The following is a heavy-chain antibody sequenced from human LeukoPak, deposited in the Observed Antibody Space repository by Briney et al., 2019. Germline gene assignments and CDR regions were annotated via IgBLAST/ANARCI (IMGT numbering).Heavy chain of an antibody. V-gene: IGHV3-23*01. CDR1: GFTFSDYG. J-gene: IGHJ4*02. CDR2: ISSTGGTT. CDR3: ARGTYDSSYFDY. D-gene: IGHD3-22*01. Sequence: GGSLRLSCAASGFTFSDYGMSWVRQAPGKGLEWISSISSTGGTTYYADSVKGRFTISRDNSKNTLYLQMNSLRAEDTAVYYCARGTYDSSYFDYWGQGTLVTVSS.